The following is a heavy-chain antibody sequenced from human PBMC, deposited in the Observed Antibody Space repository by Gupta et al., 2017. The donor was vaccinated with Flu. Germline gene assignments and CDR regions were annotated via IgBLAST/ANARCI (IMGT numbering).Heavy chain of an antibody. V-gene: IGHV3-33*01. CDR1: GFTFSDYG. D-gene: IGHD2-21*02. J-gene: IGHJ6*02. Sequence: QVQLVESGGGVVQPGRSLRLSCAASGFTFSDYGMHWVRQAPGKGLEWVAVTWDDGRNEYYGDYVKGRFNSSRDNSKNTVSLQMNSLRAEDTAVEEGARDRFGGNSPAGMDGWGQGTTVIVAS. CDR2: TWDDGRNE. CDR3: ARDRFGGNSPAGMDG.